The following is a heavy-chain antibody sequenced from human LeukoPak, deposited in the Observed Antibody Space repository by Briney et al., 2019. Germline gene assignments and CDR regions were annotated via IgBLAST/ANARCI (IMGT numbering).Heavy chain of an antibody. CDR2: IYHSGST. V-gene: IGHV4-4*02. CDR3: ARDGGSLGYYYDSSGDAFDI. J-gene: IGHJ3*02. CDR1: GGSISSSNW. Sequence: SETLSLTCAVSGGSISSSNWWSWVRQPPGKGLEWIGEIYHSGSTNYNPSLKSRVTISVDKSKNQFSLKLSSVTAADTAVYYCARDGGSLGYYYDSSGDAFDIWGQGTMVTVSS. D-gene: IGHD3-22*01.